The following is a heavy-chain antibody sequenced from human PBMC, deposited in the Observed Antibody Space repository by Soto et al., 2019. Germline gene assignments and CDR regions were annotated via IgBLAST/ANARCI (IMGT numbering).Heavy chain of an antibody. D-gene: IGHD2-15*01. CDR3: AKDRRKVVVAAPFDY. CDR2: ISYDGSNK. CDR1: GFTVSCYG. J-gene: IGHJ4*02. Sequence: GVLILSCAASGFTVSCYGMHWVRQAPGKGLEWVAVISYDGSNKYYADSVKGRFTISRDNSKNTLYLQMNSLRAEDTAVYYCAKDRRKVVVAAPFDYWGQGTLVTVSS. V-gene: IGHV3-30*18.